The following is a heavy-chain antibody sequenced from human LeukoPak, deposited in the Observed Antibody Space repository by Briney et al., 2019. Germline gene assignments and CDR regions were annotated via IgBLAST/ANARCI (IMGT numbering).Heavy chain of an antibody. Sequence: GGSLRLSCAASGFTFSNYNMNWVRQAPGKGLEWVSYISSRGSYTYYADSVKGRFTISRDNAKNSLYLQMNSLRAEDTAVYYCARIDAFDIWGQGTMDTVSS. J-gene: IGHJ3*02. CDR1: GFTFSNYN. V-gene: IGHV3-21*06. CDR2: ISSRGSYT. CDR3: ARIDAFDI.